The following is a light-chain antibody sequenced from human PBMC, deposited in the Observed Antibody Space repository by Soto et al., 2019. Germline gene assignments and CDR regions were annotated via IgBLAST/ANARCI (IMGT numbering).Light chain of an antibody. CDR2: AAS. J-gene: IGKJ5*01. CDR3: QQLNSYPIT. CDR1: QGISSY. Sequence: IHLTQSPSSLSASLGDGVTITCRASQGISSYLAWYQQKPGKAPKLLIYAASTLQSGVPSRFSGSGSGTDFTLTISSLQPEDFATYYCQQLNSYPITFGQGTRLEIK. V-gene: IGKV1-9*01.